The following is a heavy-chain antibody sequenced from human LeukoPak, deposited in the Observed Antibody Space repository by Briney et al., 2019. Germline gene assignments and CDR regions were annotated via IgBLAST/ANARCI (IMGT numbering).Heavy chain of an antibody. CDR2: IYTSGST. J-gene: IGHJ4*02. V-gene: IGHV4-61*02. CDR1: GGSISIGSYY. CDR3: ATIHGVRWCGEYGGDY. Sequence: SETLSLTCTVSGGSISIGSYYWSWIRQPAGKGLEWIGRIYTSGSTKYNPSLESRVTISVDTSKNRFSLKLRSVTAADTAVYYCATIHGVRWCGEYGGDYWGQGTLVTVSS. D-gene: IGHD3-10*01.